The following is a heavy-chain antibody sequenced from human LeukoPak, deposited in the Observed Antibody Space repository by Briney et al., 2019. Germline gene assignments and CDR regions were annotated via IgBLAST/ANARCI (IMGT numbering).Heavy chain of an antibody. D-gene: IGHD5-12*01. Sequence: GGSLRLSCAASGFTFSSYWMSWVRQAPGKGLEWVANIKQDGSEKYYVDSVKGRFTISRDNAKNSLYVQMNSLRAEDTAVYYXXXXYSGYDNYYYYGMDVWGQGTTVTVSS. J-gene: IGHJ6*02. CDR3: XXXYSGYDNYYYYGMDV. V-gene: IGHV3-7*01. CDR2: IKQDGSEK. CDR1: GFTFSSYW.